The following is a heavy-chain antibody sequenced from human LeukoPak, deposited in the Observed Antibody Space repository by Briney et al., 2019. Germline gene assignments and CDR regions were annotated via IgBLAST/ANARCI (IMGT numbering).Heavy chain of an antibody. D-gene: IGHD1-14*01. CDR3: ARLVRNHFDY. CDR2: IYTSGST. CDR1: GGSISSYY. Sequence: PSETLSLTCTVSGGSISSYYWSWIRQPPGKGLEWIGYIYTSGSTNYNPSLKSRVTISVDTSKNQFSLKLSSVTAADTAVYYCARLVRNHFDYRGQGTLVTVSS. V-gene: IGHV4-4*09. J-gene: IGHJ4*02.